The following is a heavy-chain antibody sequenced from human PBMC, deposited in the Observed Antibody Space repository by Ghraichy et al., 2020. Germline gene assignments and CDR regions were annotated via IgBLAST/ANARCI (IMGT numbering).Heavy chain of an antibody. Sequence: SETLSLTCPVSGASTTSYHWTWIRQSPGKGLEWIGYIIFTVSTNYNPSLKSRATVSLDTSRNQFSLKLTSVTAADTAIYYCARGSLGLMWRSYFDHWGRGSLVTVPS. CDR2: IIFTVST. J-gene: IGHJ4*02. D-gene: IGHD3-16*01. CDR3: ARGSLGLMWRSYFDH. V-gene: IGHV4-59*01. CDR1: GASTTSYH.